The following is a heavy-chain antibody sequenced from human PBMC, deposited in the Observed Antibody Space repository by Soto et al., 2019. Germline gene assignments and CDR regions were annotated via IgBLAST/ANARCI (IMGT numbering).Heavy chain of an antibody. V-gene: IGHV3-48*02. D-gene: IGHD6-19*01. CDR3: ARSVEGHFDY. J-gene: IGHJ4*02. Sequence: VQLVESGGGLVQPGGSLGLSCAASGLRFTIYSMNWVRQAPGKGLEWSAYITSDTNTIKYADSVKGRFTISRDNDKNPVYLQMNSMRDEDTAVYYCARSVEGHFDYWGQGTVVTVSA. CDR1: GLRFTIYS. CDR2: ITSDTNTI.